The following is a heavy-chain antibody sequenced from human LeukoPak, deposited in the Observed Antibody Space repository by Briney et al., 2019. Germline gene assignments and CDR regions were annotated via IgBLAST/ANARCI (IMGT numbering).Heavy chain of an antibody. CDR3: AGQIGYYSHFEY. Sequence: GESLKISCKGYGYSFATYWVGWVRQMPGKGLEWMGIIYPGDSDTRYSPSFQGQVTISADKSISTAYLQWSSLKASDTAMYYCAGQIGYYSHFEYWGQGTLVTVSS. CDR2: IYPGDSDT. CDR1: GYSFATYW. D-gene: IGHD3-22*01. J-gene: IGHJ4*02. V-gene: IGHV5-51*01.